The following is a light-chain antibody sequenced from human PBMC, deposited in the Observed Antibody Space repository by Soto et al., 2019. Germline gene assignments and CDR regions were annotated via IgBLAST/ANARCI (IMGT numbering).Light chain of an antibody. J-gene: IGKJ1*01. CDR2: KAS. Sequence: IPLTQSASTLSASVDDRVTITCRASRSINSLLAWFQQKPGKAPEILIYKASNLESGVPSRFSGSGSGTEFTLTISSLQPDDFATYYCLQYYDYRTFGQGTKV. V-gene: IGKV1-5*03. CDR1: RSINSL. CDR3: LQYYDYRT.